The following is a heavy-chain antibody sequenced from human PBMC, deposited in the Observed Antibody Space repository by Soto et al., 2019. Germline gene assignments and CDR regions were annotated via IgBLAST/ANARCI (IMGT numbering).Heavy chain of an antibody. CDR3: ARGWGYCSSTSCRLDGRFDP. D-gene: IGHD2-2*01. CDR2: INHSGST. V-gene: IGHV4-34*01. J-gene: IGHJ5*02. Sequence: PSETLSLTCAVYGGSFSGYYWSWIRQPPGKGLEWIGEINHSGSTNYNPSLKSRVTISVDTSKNQFSLKLSSVTAADTAVYYCARGWGYCSSTSCRLDGRFDPWGQGTLVT. CDR1: GGSFSGYY.